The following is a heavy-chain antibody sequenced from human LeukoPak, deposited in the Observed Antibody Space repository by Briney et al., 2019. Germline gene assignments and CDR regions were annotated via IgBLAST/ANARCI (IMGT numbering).Heavy chain of an antibody. CDR1: GFTFSSYA. CDR3: ARDSSSSSPTPNFDY. J-gene: IGHJ4*02. V-gene: IGHV3-30-3*01. D-gene: IGHD6-6*01. Sequence: PGRSLRLSCAASGFTFSSYAMHWVRQAPGKGLEWVAVISYDGSNKYYADSVKGQFTISRDNSKNTLYLQMNSLRAEDTAVYYRARDSSSSSPTPNFDYWGQGTLVTVSS. CDR2: ISYDGSNK.